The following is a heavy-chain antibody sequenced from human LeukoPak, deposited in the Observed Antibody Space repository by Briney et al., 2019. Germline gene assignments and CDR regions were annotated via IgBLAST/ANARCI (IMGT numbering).Heavy chain of an antibody. CDR1: GYTFTSYS. CDR2: ISAYNGNT. V-gene: IGHV1-18*01. CDR3: AREDIYYYYYMDV. J-gene: IGHJ6*03. Sequence: ASVKVSCKASGYTFTSYSISWVRQAPGQGLEWVGWISAYNGNTNYAQKLQGRVTMTTDTSTSTAYMELRSLRSDDTAVYYCAREDIYYYYYMDVWGKGTTVTVSS.